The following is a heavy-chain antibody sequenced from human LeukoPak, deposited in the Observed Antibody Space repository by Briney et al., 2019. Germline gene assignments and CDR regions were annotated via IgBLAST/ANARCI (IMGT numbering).Heavy chain of an antibody. CDR3: ARDLSAAFDF. D-gene: IGHD6-19*01. Sequence: GGSLRLSCAASGYPFSSYGMHWVRQAPGKGLEWVARLVYDARSDYANSVKGRFSISRDDSKNTLFLDMSNLRVEDTALYYCARDLSAAFDFWGQGVLVTVSS. CDR2: LVYDARS. J-gene: IGHJ4*02. V-gene: IGHV3-33*01. CDR1: GYPFSSYG.